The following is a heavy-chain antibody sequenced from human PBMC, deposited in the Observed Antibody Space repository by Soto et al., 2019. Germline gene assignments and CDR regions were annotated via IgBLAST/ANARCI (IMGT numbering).Heavy chain of an antibody. Sequence: ASVKVSCKASGYTFTSYGISWVRQAPGQGLEWMGWISAYNGNTNYAQKLQGRVTMTTDTSTSTAYMELRSLRSDDTAVYYCARVDSSGYYIYYYYGMDVWGQGTTVTVSS. D-gene: IGHD3-22*01. J-gene: IGHJ6*02. CDR2: ISAYNGNT. V-gene: IGHV1-18*01. CDR3: ARVDSSGYYIYYYYGMDV. CDR1: GYTFTSYG.